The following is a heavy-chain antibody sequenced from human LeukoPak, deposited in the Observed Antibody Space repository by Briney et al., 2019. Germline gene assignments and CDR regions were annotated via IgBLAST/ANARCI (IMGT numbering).Heavy chain of an antibody. J-gene: IGHJ6*03. CDR3: ARDPYLTNIVVVTAVMDV. CDR1: GFTFSSYS. CDR2: ISSSSSTI. Sequence: GGSLRLSCAASGFTFSSYSMNWVRQAPGKGLEWVSYISSSSSTIYYADSVKGRFTISRDNAKNSLYLQMNSLGAEDTAVYYCARDPYLTNIVVVTAVMDVWGKGTTVTVSS. V-gene: IGHV3-48*01. D-gene: IGHD2-21*02.